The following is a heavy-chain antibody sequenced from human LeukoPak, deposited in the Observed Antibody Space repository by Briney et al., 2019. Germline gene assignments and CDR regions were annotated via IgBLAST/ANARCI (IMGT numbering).Heavy chain of an antibody. CDR1: GFTFSDYA. CDR3: ARHRSSWLIDY. Sequence: GGSLRLSCAASGFTFSDYAMTWVRQAPGKRLEWVSTISGSGGTTYYADSVRGRFTISRDNSKNTLYLQMNSLRAEDTAVYYCARHRSSWLIDYWGQGTLVTVSS. D-gene: IGHD6-6*01. V-gene: IGHV3-23*01. CDR2: ISGSGGTT. J-gene: IGHJ4*02.